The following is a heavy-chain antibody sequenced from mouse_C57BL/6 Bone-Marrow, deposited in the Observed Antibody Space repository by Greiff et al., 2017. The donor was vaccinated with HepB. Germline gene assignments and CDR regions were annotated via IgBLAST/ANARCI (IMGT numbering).Heavy chain of an antibody. V-gene: IGHV5-12*01. CDR2: ISNGGGST. Sequence: EVKLMESGGGLVQPGGSLKLSCAASGFTFSDYYMYWVRQTPEKRLEWVAYISNGGGSTYYPDTVKGRFTISRDNAKNTLYLQMSRLKSEDTAMYYCARRLGGSSLYYAMDYWGQGTSVTVSS. CDR1: GFTFSDYY. J-gene: IGHJ4*01. D-gene: IGHD1-1*01. CDR3: ARRLGGSSLYYAMDY.